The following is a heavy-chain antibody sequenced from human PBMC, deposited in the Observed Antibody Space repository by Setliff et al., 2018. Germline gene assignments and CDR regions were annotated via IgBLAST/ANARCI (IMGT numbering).Heavy chain of an antibody. CDR2: ISAYNGNT. Sequence: GASVKVSCKASGYTFNNYFLHWVRQAPGQGLEWMGWISAYNGNTNFAQKYQGRVTMTTDTSTRTAYMELRSLRSDDTAVYYCARDVFSGPGSILESFDWGQGTLVTVSS. CDR3: ARDVFSGPGSILESFD. V-gene: IGHV1-18*04. D-gene: IGHD3-3*02. J-gene: IGHJ4*02. CDR1: GYTFNNYF.